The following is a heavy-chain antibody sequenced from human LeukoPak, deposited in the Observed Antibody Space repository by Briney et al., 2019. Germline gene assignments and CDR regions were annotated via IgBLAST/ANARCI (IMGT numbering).Heavy chain of an antibody. Sequence: GGSLRPSCAASGFTFSSYAMSWVRQAPGKGLEWVSAISGSGGSTYYADSVKGRFTISRDNSKNTLYLQMNSLRAEDTAVYYCAKDPYCGGDCYFDLWGRGTLVTVSS. CDR1: GFTFSSYA. J-gene: IGHJ2*01. D-gene: IGHD2-21*01. V-gene: IGHV3-23*01. CDR3: AKDPYCGGDCYFDL. CDR2: ISGSGGST.